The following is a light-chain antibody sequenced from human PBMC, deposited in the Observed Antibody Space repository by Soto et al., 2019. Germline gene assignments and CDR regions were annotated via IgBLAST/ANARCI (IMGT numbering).Light chain of an antibody. CDR3: QQYNSQRT. V-gene: IGKV1-5*03. Sequence: DIQMTQSPSTLSASVGDRVTITCRASQYISSWLAWYQQKPGKAPKLLIYKASSLESGVPSRFSGSGSGTEFTLTISSLQPDDFATYYCQQYNSQRTFRQGTKVEIK. CDR2: KAS. CDR1: QYISSW. J-gene: IGKJ1*01.